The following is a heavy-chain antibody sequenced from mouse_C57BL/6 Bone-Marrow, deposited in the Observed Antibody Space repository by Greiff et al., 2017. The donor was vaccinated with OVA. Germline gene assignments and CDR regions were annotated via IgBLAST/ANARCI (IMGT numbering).Heavy chain of an antibody. V-gene: IGHV1-81*01. D-gene: IGHD1-1*01. CDR3: ARGVVAREWFAY. J-gene: IGHJ3*01. Sequence: QVQLKQSGAELARPGASVKLSCKASGYTFTSYGISWVKQRTGQGLEWIGEIYPRSGNTYYNEKFKGKATLTADKSSSTAYMELRSLTSEDSAVYFCARGVVAREWFAYWGQGTLVTVSA. CDR2: IYPRSGNT. CDR1: GYTFTSYG.